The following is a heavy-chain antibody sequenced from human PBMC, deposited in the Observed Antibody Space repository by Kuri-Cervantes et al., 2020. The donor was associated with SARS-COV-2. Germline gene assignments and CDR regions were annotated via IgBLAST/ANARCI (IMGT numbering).Heavy chain of an antibody. D-gene: IGHD2-15*01. Sequence: SETLSLTCAVSGYSISSGYNWGWIRQPPGKGLEWIGSIYHSGSTYYNPSLKSRVTISVDTSKNQSSMRLSSVPAADTAVYYCAREDVPPICSGGSCYRSGWFDPWGQGTPVTVSS. CDR3: AREDVPPICSGGSCYRSGWFDP. J-gene: IGHJ5*02. CDR1: GYSISSGYN. CDR2: IYHSGST. V-gene: IGHV4-38-2*02.